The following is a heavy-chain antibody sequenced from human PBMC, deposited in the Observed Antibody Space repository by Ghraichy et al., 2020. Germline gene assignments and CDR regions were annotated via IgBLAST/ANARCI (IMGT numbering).Heavy chain of an antibody. J-gene: IGHJ4*02. Sequence: SETLSLTCAVYGGSFSGYYWSWIRQPPGKGLEWIGEINHSGSTNYNPSLKSRVTISVDTSKNQFSLKLSSVTAADTAVYYCARGGKRAVTPHFDYWGQGTLVTVSS. V-gene: IGHV4-34*01. CDR3: ARGGKRAVTPHFDY. CDR1: GGSFSGYY. D-gene: IGHD4-17*01. CDR2: INHSGST.